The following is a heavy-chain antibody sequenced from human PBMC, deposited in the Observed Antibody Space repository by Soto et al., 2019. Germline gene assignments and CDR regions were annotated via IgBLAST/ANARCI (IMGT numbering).Heavy chain of an antibody. Sequence: QVQLVESGGGVVQPGRSLRLSCAASGFTFSSYGMHWVRQAPGKGLEWVAVIWYDGSNKYYADSVKGRFTISRDNYKNTMYLRMDIMSVEYTAVYYCAFDSASCNYGGNLDFWGQGTLVTVSS. CDR2: IWYDGSNK. V-gene: IGHV3-33*01. J-gene: IGHJ4*02. D-gene: IGHD4-17*01. CDR1: GFTFSSYG. CDR3: AFDSASCNYGGNLDF.